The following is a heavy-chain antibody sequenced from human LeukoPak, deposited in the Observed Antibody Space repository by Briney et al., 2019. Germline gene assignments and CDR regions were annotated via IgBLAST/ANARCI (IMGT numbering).Heavy chain of an antibody. D-gene: IGHD5-24*01. CDR2: ISSSSSYI. CDR1: GFTFSSYS. J-gene: IGHJ4*02. V-gene: IGHV3-21*01. CDR3: ARDWGDGYNLDY. Sequence: GGSLRLSCAASGFTFSSYSMNWVRQAPGKGLEWVSSISSSSSYIYYADSMKGRFTISRDNAKNSLYLQMNSLRAEDTAVYYCARDWGDGYNLDYWGQGTLVTVSS.